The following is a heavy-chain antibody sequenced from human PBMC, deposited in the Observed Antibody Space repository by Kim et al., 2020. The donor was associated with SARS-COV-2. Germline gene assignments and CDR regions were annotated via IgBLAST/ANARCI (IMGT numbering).Heavy chain of an antibody. CDR2: INHSGST. J-gene: IGHJ3*01. D-gene: IGHD3-16*01. CDR1: NGSCSDHY. V-gene: IGHV4-34*01. CDR3: ARIMNFTDFNAFDV. Sequence: SETLSLTCAVYNGSCSDHYWSWIRRPPGKGLEWVGEINHSGSTKYNTSLKSRAIISIDTPKNQFSLILISVTAADTAEYYCARIMNFTDFNAFDVWG.